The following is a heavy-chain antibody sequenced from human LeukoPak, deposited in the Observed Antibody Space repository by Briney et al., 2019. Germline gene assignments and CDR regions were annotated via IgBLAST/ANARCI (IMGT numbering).Heavy chain of an antibody. CDR3: ARDLGYCSGGSCYGYYYYYMDV. J-gene: IGHJ6*03. CDR2: INPSGGST. V-gene: IGHV1-46*01. Sequence: ASVKVSCKASGYTFTSYYMHWVRQAPGQGLEWMGIINPSGGSTSYAQKFQGRVTMTRDTSISTAYMELSRLRSDDTAVYYCARDLGYCSGGSCYGYYYYYMDVWGKGTTVTISS. D-gene: IGHD2-15*01. CDR1: GYTFTSYY.